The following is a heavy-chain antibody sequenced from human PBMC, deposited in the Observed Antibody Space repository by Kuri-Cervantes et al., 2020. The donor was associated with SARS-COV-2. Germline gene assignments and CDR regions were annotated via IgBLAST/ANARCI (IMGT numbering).Heavy chain of an antibody. J-gene: IGHJ4*02. V-gene: IGHV3-11*04. Sequence: GGSLRLSCAASGFTFSDYYMSWIRQAPGKGLEWVSYISSSGSTIYYADSVKGRFTISRDNAKNSLYLLMNTLRAKDTAVYYCATTGYSSGWYNFDYWGQGTLVTVSS. D-gene: IGHD6-19*01. CDR3: ATTGYSSGWYNFDY. CDR1: GFTFSDYY. CDR2: ISSSGSTI.